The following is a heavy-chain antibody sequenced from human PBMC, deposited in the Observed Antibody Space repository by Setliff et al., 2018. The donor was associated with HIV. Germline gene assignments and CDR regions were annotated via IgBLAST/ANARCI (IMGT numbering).Heavy chain of an antibody. V-gene: IGHV4-39*07. Sequence: SETLSLTCTVSGGSIRTGAYYWGWIRQPPGKGLEWIGSIYYDGRTFYKPSLKSRLTISIDTFKNQFSMKLYSVTAADTAVYYCARAEMATIVAFDIWGQGTMVTVSS. J-gene: IGHJ3*02. D-gene: IGHD5-12*01. CDR1: GGSIRTGAYY. CDR3: ARAEMATIVAFDI. CDR2: IYYDGRT.